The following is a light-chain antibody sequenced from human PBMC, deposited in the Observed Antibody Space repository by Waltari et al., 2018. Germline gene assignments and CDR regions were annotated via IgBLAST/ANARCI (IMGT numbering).Light chain of an antibody. J-gene: IGLJ1*01. V-gene: IGLV2-11*01. Sequence: QSALTQPRSVSGSPGQSVTISCTGTNSDVGGYLYVSWYQRRPGQAPKVLIYDVTYRASGVPNRVSGSKSGNTASLTISGLRPDDEADYFCCSYADGNTYLFGSGTYVTVL. CDR3: CSYADGNTYL. CDR2: DVT. CDR1: NSDVGGYLY.